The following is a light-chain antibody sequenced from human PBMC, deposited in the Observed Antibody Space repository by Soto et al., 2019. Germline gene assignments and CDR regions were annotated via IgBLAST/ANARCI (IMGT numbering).Light chain of an antibody. J-gene: IGKJ5*01. Sequence: EIVMTQSPATLSVSPGERATLSCKASQSVSSNLAWFQQKPGQAPRVLIYGASTRAAGVPARFSGSGSGTEFTLTISSLQSEDFAVYYCQQRSSWPPTFGQGTRREIK. CDR1: QSVSSN. CDR2: GAS. V-gene: IGKV3-15*01. CDR3: QQRSSWPPT.